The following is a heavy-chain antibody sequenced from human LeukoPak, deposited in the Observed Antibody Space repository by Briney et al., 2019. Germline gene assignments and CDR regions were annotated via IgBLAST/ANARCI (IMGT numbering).Heavy chain of an antibody. J-gene: IGHJ4*02. CDR2: ISVSGNT. CDR3: AKAPVTTCSGAYCYPFDY. D-gene: IGHD2-21*01. V-gene: IGHV3-23*01. Sequence: GVSLRLSCAASAFTLSSYAMRWVRQAPGNGLEWVSAISVSGNTYHADSVKGRFTISRDSSKNTLYHQMNRLRAEDAAVYYCAKAPVTTCSGAYCYPFDYWGQGTLVTVSS. CDR1: AFTLSSYA.